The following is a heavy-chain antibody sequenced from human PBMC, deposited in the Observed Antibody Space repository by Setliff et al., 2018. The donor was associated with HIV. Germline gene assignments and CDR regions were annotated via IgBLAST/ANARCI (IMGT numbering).Heavy chain of an antibody. CDR1: GYNFTGYY. D-gene: IGHD3-22*01. J-gene: IGHJ4*02. Sequence: EASVKVSCKASGYNFTGYYIHWVRQAPGQGLEWMGWINPNSGGTNYAQKFQGRVTVTRDTSTRTVYLDLSRLASDDTAIYYCARDLYDTSGFLDYWGQGTLVTVSS. CDR2: INPNSGGT. V-gene: IGHV1-2*02. CDR3: ARDLYDTSGFLDY.